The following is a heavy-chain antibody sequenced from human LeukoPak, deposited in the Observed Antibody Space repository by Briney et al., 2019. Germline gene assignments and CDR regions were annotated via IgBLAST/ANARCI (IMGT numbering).Heavy chain of an antibody. CDR1: GIPFSSFS. CDR3: AKTAPDSSSWYWGDYFDY. D-gene: IGHD6-13*01. J-gene: IGHJ4*02. V-gene: IGHV3-23*01. Sequence: GSLRPPCVAPGIPFSSFSMNWVRQAPGKGLEWGPAISGNGGSTYYADSVKGRFTISRDNSKNTLYLQMNSLRAEDTAVYYCAKTAPDSSSWYWGDYFDYWGQGTLVTVSS. CDR2: ISGNGGST.